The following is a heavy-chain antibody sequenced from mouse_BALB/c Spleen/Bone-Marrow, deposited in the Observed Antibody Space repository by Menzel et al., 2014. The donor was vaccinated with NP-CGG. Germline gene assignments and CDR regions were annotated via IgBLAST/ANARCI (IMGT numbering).Heavy chain of an antibody. CDR1: GFNIKDTY. CDR3: ARFPYDYGGGDY. Sequence: VQLHQSGAELVKPGASVKLSCTASGFNIKDTYMHWVKQRPEQGLEWIGRIDPANGNTKYDPKFQGKATITADTSSNTAYLQLSSLTSEDTAVYYCARFPYDYGGGDYWGQGTTPTVSS. CDR2: IDPANGNT. V-gene: IGHV14-3*02. J-gene: IGHJ2*01. D-gene: IGHD2-4*01.